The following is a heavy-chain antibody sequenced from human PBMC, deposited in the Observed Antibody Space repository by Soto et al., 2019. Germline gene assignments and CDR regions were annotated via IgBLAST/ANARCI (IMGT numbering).Heavy chain of an antibody. CDR1: GGSLTGLY. D-gene: IGHD1-1*01. J-gene: IGHJ6*03. V-gene: IGHV4-59*08. CDR2: ISSSGTT. CDR3: ARLRNHYFLAV. Sequence: QVQLQESGPGLVKPSETLSLTCSVSGGSLTGLYWTWVRQPPGRGLEWIGWISSSGTTNYNPALTSPVTMSVDTSKNQFSLKLTSLTAADTAMYYCARLRNHYFLAVWGRGTPVTVSS.